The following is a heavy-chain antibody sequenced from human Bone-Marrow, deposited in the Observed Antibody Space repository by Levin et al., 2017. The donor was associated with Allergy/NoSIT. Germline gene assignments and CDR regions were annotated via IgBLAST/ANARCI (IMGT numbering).Heavy chain of an antibody. V-gene: IGHV3-21*01. Sequence: GESLKISCAASGFTFSSYSMNWVRQAPGKGLEWVSSISSSSSYIYYADSVKGRFTISRDNAKNSLYLQMNSLRAEDTAVYYCARGVRSPFDYWGQGTLVTVSS. CDR2: ISSSSSYI. CDR1: GFTFSSYS. D-gene: IGHD3-10*02. J-gene: IGHJ4*02. CDR3: ARGVRSPFDY.